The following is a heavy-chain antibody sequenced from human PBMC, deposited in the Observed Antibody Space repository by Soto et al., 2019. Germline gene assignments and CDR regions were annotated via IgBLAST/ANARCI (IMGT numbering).Heavy chain of an antibody. V-gene: IGHV1-69*01. CDR3: ARDGGRHSGGIDY. Sequence: QVQLVQSGAEVKKPGSSVKVSCKASGGTFSSYSINWVRQAPGQGLEWMGEIIPIFGTANYAQKFQGRVTITAAEATSPASMELSSLRSEDTAVYYCARDGGRHSGGIDYWGQGTLVTVSS. CDR1: GGTFSSYS. D-gene: IGHD1-26*01. CDR2: IIPIFGTA. J-gene: IGHJ4*02.